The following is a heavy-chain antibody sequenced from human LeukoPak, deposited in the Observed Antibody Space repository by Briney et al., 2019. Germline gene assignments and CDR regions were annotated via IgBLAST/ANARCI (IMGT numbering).Heavy chain of an antibody. CDR3: AWGYCSSTAAMSGWFDP. CDR1: GGSISSYY. Sequence: SETLSLTCTVSGGSISSYYWSWIRQPAGKGLEWIGRIYTSGSTNYNPSLKSRVTMSVDTSKNQFSLKLSSVTAADTAVYYWAWGYCSSTAAMSGWFDPWGQGTLVTVSS. D-gene: IGHD2-2*01. CDR2: IYTSGST. J-gene: IGHJ5*02. V-gene: IGHV4-4*07.